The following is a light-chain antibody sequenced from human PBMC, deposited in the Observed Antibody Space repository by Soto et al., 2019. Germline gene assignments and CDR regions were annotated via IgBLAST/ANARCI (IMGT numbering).Light chain of an antibody. CDR3: AVWDDSLSGVV. Sequence: QSVLAQPPSASGTPGQRVTISCSGSTSNVGSNLASWYQQLPGSAPKLLIYNDYARPAGVPDRFSGSKSGTSASLGIRGRRSEEEADYFCAVWDDSLSGVVFGGGTQLTVL. CDR1: TSNVGSNL. V-gene: IGLV1-47*02. CDR2: NDY. J-gene: IGLJ2*01.